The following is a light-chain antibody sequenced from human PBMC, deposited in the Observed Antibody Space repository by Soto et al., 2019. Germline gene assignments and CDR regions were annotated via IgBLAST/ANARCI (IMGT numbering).Light chain of an antibody. CDR3: QQLNDYPVT. CDR1: QVLNSY. CDR2: ATS. Sequence: DIQLTPSPSFLSASVGDRVTITCRASQVLNSYFAWYQQGPGKAPKLLLYATSTLQRVFPSRFRGSGSGAEFALTVYRRQPEDIATYYRQQLNDYPVTGGGGTKVEIK. J-gene: IGKJ4*01. V-gene: IGKV1-9*01.